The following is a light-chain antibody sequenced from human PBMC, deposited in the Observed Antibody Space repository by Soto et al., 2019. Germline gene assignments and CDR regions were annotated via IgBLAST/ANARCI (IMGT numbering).Light chain of an antibody. CDR2: GAS. V-gene: IGKV3-20*01. CDR1: QSVSSSY. J-gene: IGKJ1*01. Sequence: EIVLTQSPGTLSLSPGERATLSCRASQSVSSSYLAWYQQKPGQAPRLLIYGASSRATGIPDRFSGSGSGTDFTLTISRLEPEDFAVYYCQQYGNSPRLGTTWTFGQGTKVDIK. CDR3: QQYGNSPRLGTTWT.